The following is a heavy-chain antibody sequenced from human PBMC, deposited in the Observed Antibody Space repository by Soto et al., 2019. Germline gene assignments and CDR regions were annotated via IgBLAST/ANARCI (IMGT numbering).Heavy chain of an antibody. CDR1: GYSFTSYW. J-gene: IGHJ6*02. Sequence: PGESLKISCKGSGYSFTSYWISWVRQMPGKGLEWMGRVDPSDSYTNYSPPFQGHVTTSADKSISTAYLQWSTLKDPDTAMYYWARNGIVVVPDAQTSYYYYGMDVWGQGTTVTVSS. CDR3: ARNGIVVVPDAQTSYYYYGMDV. D-gene: IGHD2-2*01. V-gene: IGHV5-10-1*01. CDR2: VDPSDSYT.